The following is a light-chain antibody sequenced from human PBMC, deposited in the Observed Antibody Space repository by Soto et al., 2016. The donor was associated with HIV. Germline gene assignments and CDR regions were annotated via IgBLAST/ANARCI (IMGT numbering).Light chain of an antibody. CDR2: GNN. J-gene: IGLJ1*01. V-gene: IGLV3-19*01. CDR3: NSRYTSDSHHYV. CDR1: SLKTYY. Sequence: SSELTQDPALSVTLGQTVKITCQGDSLKTYYASWYQQKPGQAPILVIYGNNYRPSGIPDRFSASSSGNTASLTITGTQAEDEADYYCNSRYTSDSHHYVFGTGTKVTV.